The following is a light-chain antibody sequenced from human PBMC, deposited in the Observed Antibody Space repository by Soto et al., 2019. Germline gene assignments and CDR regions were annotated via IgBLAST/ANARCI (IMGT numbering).Light chain of an antibody. CDR2: EGN. J-gene: IGLJ2*01. CDR1: SNDVGSYNL. V-gene: IGLV2-23*03. Sequence: QSALTQPASVSGSPGQSITISCTGTSNDVGSYNLVSWYQQHPGKAPKLMVYEGNKRPSGVSNRFSASKSDNTASLTISGLQAEDEADYYCCSYAGSSTFVFGGGTKVTVL. CDR3: CSYAGSSTFV.